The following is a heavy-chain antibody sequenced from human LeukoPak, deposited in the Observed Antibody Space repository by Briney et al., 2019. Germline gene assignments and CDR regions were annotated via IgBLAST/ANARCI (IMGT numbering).Heavy chain of an antibody. V-gene: IGHV3-74*01. CDR3: ARARGSYDLFDY. CDR1: GFTFSSYW. Sequence: GGSLRLSCAASGFTFSSYWMQWVRQAPGKEPVWVSRINTDGRSTSYADSVKGRFTISRDNAKNTLYLQMNSLRAEDTAVYYCARARGSYDLFDYWGQGTLVTVSS. CDR2: INTDGRST. D-gene: IGHD1-26*01. J-gene: IGHJ4*02.